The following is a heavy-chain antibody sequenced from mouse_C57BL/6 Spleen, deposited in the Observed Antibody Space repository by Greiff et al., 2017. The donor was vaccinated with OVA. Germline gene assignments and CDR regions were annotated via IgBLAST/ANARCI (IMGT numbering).Heavy chain of an antibody. CDR1: GYAFTNYL. Sequence: QVQLKESGAELVRPGTSVKVSCKASGYAFTNYLIEWVKQRPGQGLEWIGVINPGSGGTNYNEKFKGKATLTADKSSSTAYMQLSSLTSEDSAVYFCARSRHYFDYWGQGTTLTVSS. J-gene: IGHJ2*01. CDR2: INPGSGGT. V-gene: IGHV1-54*01. CDR3: ARSRHYFDY. D-gene: IGHD3-3*01.